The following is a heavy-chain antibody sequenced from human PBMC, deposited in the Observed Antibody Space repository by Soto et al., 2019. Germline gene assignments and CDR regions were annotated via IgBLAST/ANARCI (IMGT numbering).Heavy chain of an antibody. CDR3: ARDDIPGVAVSTYGMDV. J-gene: IGHJ6*02. D-gene: IGHD6-19*01. Sequence: GGSLRLSCAASGFIFSNFGMHWVRQAPGKGLEWVAVIWYDGSNEHYADSVKGRFTISKDNSKNTLYLQMNSLRAEDTAMYYCARDDIPGVAVSTYGMDVWGQGTTVPGSS. CDR1: GFIFSNFG. V-gene: IGHV3-33*01. CDR2: IWYDGSNE.